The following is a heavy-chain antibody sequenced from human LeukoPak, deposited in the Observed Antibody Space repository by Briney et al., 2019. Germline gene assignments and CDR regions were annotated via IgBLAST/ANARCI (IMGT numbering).Heavy chain of an antibody. J-gene: IGHJ4*02. CDR2: ISAYNGNT. CDR3: AREGFTAGYSYGFFDY. CDR1: GYTFTSYG. D-gene: IGHD5-18*01. Sequence: ASVKVSCKASGYTFTSYGISWVRQAPGQGLEWMGWISAYNGNTNYAQKLQGRVTMTTDTSTRTAYMELRSLRSDDTAVYYCAREGFTAGYSYGFFDYWGQGTLVTVSS. V-gene: IGHV1-18*01.